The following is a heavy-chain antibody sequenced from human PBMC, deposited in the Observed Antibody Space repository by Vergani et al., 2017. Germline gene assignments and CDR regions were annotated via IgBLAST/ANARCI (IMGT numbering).Heavy chain of an antibody. D-gene: IGHD3/OR15-3a*01. CDR2: ISSSSSYT. V-gene: IGHV3-11*06. J-gene: IGHJ4*02. CDR3: ARDRVGPRQGIWDY. Sequence: QVQLVESGGGLVKPGGSLRLSCAASGFTFSDYYMSWIRQAPGKGLEWVSYISSSSSYTNYADSVKGRFTSPRDNAKNSLYLQMNSLRAEDTAVYYCARDRVGPRQGIWDYWGQGTLVTVSS. CDR1: GFTFSDYY.